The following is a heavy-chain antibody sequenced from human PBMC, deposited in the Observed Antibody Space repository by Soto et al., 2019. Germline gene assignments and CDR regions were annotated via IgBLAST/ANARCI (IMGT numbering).Heavy chain of an antibody. J-gene: IGHJ2*01. Sequence: QLQLQESGSGLVKPSQTLSLTCAVSGGSISSGGYSWSWIRQPPGKGLEWSGYSYHSGSTYYNPSLKSRETIAVDRPKTQFSLKLSSVTASDTAVYYCARDPGLWGRGTLVTVSS. CDR3: ARDPGL. V-gene: IGHV4-30-2*01. CDR1: GGSISSGGYS. CDR2: SYHSGST.